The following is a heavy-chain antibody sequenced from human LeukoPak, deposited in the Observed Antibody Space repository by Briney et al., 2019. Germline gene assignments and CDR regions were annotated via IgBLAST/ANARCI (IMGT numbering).Heavy chain of an antibody. Sequence: ASVKVSCKAPGYTFTSYDINWVRQATGQGLEWMGWMNPNTGNVGYARKFQGRVTMTRDTSISTAYMELSSLRSEDTAVYYCTRDVFSDYWGQGSLVTVSS. D-gene: IGHD2-21*01. J-gene: IGHJ4*02. CDR3: TRDVFSDY. CDR2: MNPNTGNV. CDR1: GYTFTSYD. V-gene: IGHV1-8*01.